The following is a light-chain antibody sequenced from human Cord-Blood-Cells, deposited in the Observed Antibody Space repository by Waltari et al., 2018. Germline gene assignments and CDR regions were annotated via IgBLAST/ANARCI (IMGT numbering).Light chain of an antibody. Sequence: QSALTQPASVSGSPGQPITISCTGTSSDVGGYNYVSWYQQHPGKAPKLMIYDVSNRPSGVSNRYSGSKSGNTASLTISGLQAEDDADYYCSSYTSSSTRVFGGGTKLTVL. J-gene: IGLJ3*02. CDR2: DVS. V-gene: IGLV2-14*01. CDR3: SSYTSSSTRV. CDR1: SSDVGGYNY.